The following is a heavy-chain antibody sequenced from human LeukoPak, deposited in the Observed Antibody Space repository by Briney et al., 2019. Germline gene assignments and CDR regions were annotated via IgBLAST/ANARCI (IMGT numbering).Heavy chain of an antibody. J-gene: IGHJ6*02. CDR1: GCTFTSYG. Sequence: TSVKVSCKASGCTFTSYGISWVRQAPGQGLEWMGWISAYNGNTNYAQKLQGRVTMTTDTSTSTAYMELRSLRSDDTAVYYCARSALRFLEWLSNYYYYGMDVWGQGTTVTVSS. CDR3: ARSALRFLEWLSNYYYYGMDV. CDR2: ISAYNGNT. V-gene: IGHV1-18*01. D-gene: IGHD3-3*01.